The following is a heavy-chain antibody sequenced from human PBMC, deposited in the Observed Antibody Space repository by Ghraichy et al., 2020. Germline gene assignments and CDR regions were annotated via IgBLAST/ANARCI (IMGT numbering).Heavy chain of an antibody. CDR2: VSGSGGST. CDR1: GFTFSSGA. V-gene: IGHV3-23*01. J-gene: IGHJ4*02. CDR3: AKRAAGGTGYFDF. Sequence: GGSLRLSCAASGFTFSSGAMSWVRQAPGKGLEWVSGVSGSGGSTYYADSVKSRFTISRDNSKNTLYLQMNNLRAEDTALYYCAKRAAGGTGYFDFWGQGTLVTVSS. D-gene: IGHD6-13*01.